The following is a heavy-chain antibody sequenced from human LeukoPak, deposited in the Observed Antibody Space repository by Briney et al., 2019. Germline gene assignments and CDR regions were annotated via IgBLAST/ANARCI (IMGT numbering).Heavy chain of an antibody. CDR2: ISGTGGNT. V-gene: IGHV3-23*01. CDR1: GFTFSSYA. Sequence: PGGSLRLSCAASGFTFSSYAMSWVRQAPGKGLEWASAISGTGGNTYYADSVKGRFTISRDNSKNTLYLQMNSLRAEDTAVYYCAKDKIVVVIADNAFDIWGQGTMVTVSS. J-gene: IGHJ3*02. CDR3: AKDKIVVVIADNAFDI. D-gene: IGHD3-22*01.